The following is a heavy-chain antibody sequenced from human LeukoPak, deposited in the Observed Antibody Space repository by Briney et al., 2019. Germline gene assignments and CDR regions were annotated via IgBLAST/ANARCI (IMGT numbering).Heavy chain of an antibody. CDR3: ARRSGSYYGYYFDY. D-gene: IGHD1-26*01. Sequence: GASVKVSCKASGYTFTGYYMHWVRQAPGQGLEWMGWINPNSGGTNYAQKFQGRVTMTRDTSISTAYMELSRLRSDDTAVYYCARRSGSYYGYYFDYWGQGTLVTVSS. CDR2: INPNSGGT. V-gene: IGHV1-2*02. CDR1: GYTFTGYY. J-gene: IGHJ4*02.